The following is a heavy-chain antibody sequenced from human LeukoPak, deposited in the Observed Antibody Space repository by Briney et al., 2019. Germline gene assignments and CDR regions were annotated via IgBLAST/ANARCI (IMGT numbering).Heavy chain of an antibody. CDR3: ARGWFGEFLRGAFDT. J-gene: IGHJ3*02. D-gene: IGHD3-10*01. CDR2: MNPNSGNT. Sequence: ASVKVSCKASGYTFTSYDSNWVRQATGQGLEWMGWMNPNSGNTGYAQKFQGRVTMTRNTSIRTAYMELSSLRSADPAVYYCARGWFGEFLRGAFDTWGHGTMVTASS. V-gene: IGHV1-8*01. CDR1: GYTFTSYD.